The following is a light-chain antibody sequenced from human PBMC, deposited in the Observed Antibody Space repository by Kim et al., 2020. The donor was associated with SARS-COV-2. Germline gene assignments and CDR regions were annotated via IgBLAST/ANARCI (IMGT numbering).Light chain of an antibody. V-gene: IGKV1-12*01. J-gene: IGKJ1*01. Sequence: DIEMTQSPSSVSASVGDRVTITCRASQGISSWLVWYQQKPGKAPKLLIYAASSLQSGVPSRFSGSGSGTDFTLTISSLQPEDFATYNCQQANSYPWTFGQGTKVDIK. CDR1: QGISSW. CDR3: QQANSYPWT. CDR2: AAS.